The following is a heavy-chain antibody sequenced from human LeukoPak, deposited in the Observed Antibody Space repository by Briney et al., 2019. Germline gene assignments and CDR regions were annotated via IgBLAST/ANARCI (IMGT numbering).Heavy chain of an antibody. V-gene: IGHV1-2*02. CDR3: ARDLGDGGYNTFDY. Sequence: GASVKVSCKASGYTFTGYYMYWVRQAPGQGLEWMGWINPNSGGTNYAQKFQGRVTMTRDTSISTAYMELSRLRSDDTAVYYCARDLGDGGYNTFDYWGQGTLVTVSS. CDR1: GYTFTGYY. CDR2: INPNSGGT. D-gene: IGHD5-24*01. J-gene: IGHJ4*02.